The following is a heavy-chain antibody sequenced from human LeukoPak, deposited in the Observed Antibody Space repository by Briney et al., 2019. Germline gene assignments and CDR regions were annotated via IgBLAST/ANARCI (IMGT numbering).Heavy chain of an antibody. V-gene: IGHV1-18*01. Sequence: GASVKVSCKASGYTFTSYGITWVRQAPGQGLEWMGWISAHNGNTNYAQKLQGRVTMTTDTSTSTAYMELRSLKSDDTAIYYCARATSGYDFSSDYWGQGTLVTLSS. CDR2: ISAHNGNT. CDR1: GYTFTSYG. J-gene: IGHJ4*02. CDR3: ARATSGYDFSSDY. D-gene: IGHD5-12*01.